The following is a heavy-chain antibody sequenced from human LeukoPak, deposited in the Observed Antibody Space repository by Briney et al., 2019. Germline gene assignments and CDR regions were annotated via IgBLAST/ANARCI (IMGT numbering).Heavy chain of an antibody. Sequence: PGRSLRLACTVSAFSSGDYAMSWFRQAAGKGRGWVGFVRSKAYGGTTGYAASVKGRFTISRDDYKRIAYLQMNSLKTEDTAVYNCTRDRSWFGELYSNWFDPWGQGTLVTVSS. D-gene: IGHD3-10*01. CDR3: TRDRSWFGELYSNWFDP. J-gene: IGHJ5*02. CDR2: VRSKAYGGTT. CDR1: AFSSGDYA. V-gene: IGHV3-49*03.